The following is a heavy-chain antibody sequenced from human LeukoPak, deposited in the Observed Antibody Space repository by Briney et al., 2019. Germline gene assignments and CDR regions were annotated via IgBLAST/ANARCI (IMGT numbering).Heavy chain of an antibody. Sequence: GGSLRLSCAASGFTFSSYWMHWVRQAPGKGLVWVSRINSDGSSTSYADSVKGRFTISRDNAKNTLYLQMNSLRAEDTAVYYCARVGGSHGPFDYWGQGTLVTVSS. V-gene: IGHV3-74*01. D-gene: IGHD3-16*01. CDR3: ARVGGSHGPFDY. CDR2: INSDGSST. CDR1: GFTFSSYW. J-gene: IGHJ4*02.